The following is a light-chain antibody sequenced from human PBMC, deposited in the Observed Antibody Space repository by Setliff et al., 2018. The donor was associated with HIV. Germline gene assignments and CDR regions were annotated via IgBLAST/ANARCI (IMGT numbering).Light chain of an antibody. CDR1: SSDIGSDNP. J-gene: IGLJ2*01. Sequence: QSALAQPPSVSGSPGQSVTISCTGTSSDIGSDNPVSWYQQSPGTAPKLMIYEVNNRPSGVPDRFSGSKSGNTASLAISGLQAEDEADYYCSSYTSNTAIFGGGTKVTVL. CDR2: EVN. CDR3: SSYTSNTAI. V-gene: IGLV2-18*02.